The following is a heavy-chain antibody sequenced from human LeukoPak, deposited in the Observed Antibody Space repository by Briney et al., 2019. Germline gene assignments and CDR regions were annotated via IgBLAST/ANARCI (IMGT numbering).Heavy chain of an antibody. CDR3: AREWDSGITFGGVIVSWFDP. Sequence: SETLSLTCTVSGGSISSSSYYWGWIRQPPGKGLEWIGSIYYSGSIYYNPSLKSRVTISVDTSKNQFSLKLSSVTAADTAVYYCAREWDSGITFGGVIVSWFDPWGQGTLVTVSS. D-gene: IGHD3-16*02. CDR1: GGSISSSSYY. V-gene: IGHV4-39*07. J-gene: IGHJ5*02. CDR2: IYYSGSI.